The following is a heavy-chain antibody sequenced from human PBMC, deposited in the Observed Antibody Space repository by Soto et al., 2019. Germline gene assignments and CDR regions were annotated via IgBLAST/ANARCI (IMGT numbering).Heavy chain of an antibody. Sequence: PGGSLRLSCAASGFTFSSYAMHWVRQAPGKGLEWVAVISYDGSNKYYADSVKGRFTISRDNSKNTLYLQMNSLRAEDTAVYYCARDGGYCTNGVCYTRYYGMDVWGQGTTVTVSS. CDR1: GFTFSSYA. J-gene: IGHJ6*02. V-gene: IGHV3-30-3*01. CDR2: ISYDGSNK. CDR3: ARDGGYCTNGVCYTRYYGMDV. D-gene: IGHD2-8*01.